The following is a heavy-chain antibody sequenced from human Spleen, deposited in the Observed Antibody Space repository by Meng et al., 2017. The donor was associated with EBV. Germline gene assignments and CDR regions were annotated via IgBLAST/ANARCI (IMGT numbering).Heavy chain of an antibody. CDR3: ARDHEDTMVRGVINWFDP. CDR2: INPNSGAT. D-gene: IGHD3-10*01. V-gene: IGHV1-2*06. Sequence: QSGGEGQKPWASVKVFCKASGYPFTGYYRHWVRQAPGQGLEWMGRINPNSGATNYAQNFQGRVTMTRDTSISAAYMELSRLRSDDTAVYYCARDHEDTMVRGVINWFDPWGQGTLVTVSS. J-gene: IGHJ5*02. CDR1: GYPFTGYY.